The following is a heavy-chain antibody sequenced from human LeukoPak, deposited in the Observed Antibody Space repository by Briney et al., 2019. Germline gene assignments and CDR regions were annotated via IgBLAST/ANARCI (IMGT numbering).Heavy chain of an antibody. J-gene: IGHJ3*01. CDR2: INPDGGNT. V-gene: IGHV1-46*01. CDR3: ARIRDGYNDAYDL. D-gene: IGHD5-24*01. CDR1: GYTFSSYG. Sequence: ASVKVSCKASGYTFSSYGISWVRQAPGQVLEWMGLINPDGGNTNYAQNFQGRVTLTRDTSTSTVYMELSSLRSEDTAIYYCARIRDGYNDAYDLWGQGTVVTVPS.